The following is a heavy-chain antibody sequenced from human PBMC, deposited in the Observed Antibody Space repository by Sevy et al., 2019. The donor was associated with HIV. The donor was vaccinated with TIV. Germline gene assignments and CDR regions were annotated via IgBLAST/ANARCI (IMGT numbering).Heavy chain of an antibody. V-gene: IGHV3-23*01. CDR3: AKESSASSGWYQGVDAFDI. J-gene: IGHJ3*02. CDR2: ISGSGGST. D-gene: IGHD6-19*01. Sequence: QLGGSLRLSCAASGFTFSSYAMSWVRQAPGKGLEWVSAISGSGGSTYYADSVKGRFTISRDNSKNTLYLQMNSLRAEDTAVYYCAKESSASSGWYQGVDAFDIWGQGTMVTVSS. CDR1: GFTFSSYA.